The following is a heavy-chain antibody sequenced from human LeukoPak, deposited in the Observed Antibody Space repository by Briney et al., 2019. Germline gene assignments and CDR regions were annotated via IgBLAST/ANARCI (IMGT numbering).Heavy chain of an antibody. Sequence: AGGSLRLSCAASGFTFNTVWMIWVRQAPGKGLEWVANIKGDGSEKSYADSVRGRFTISRDNAQNSLFLQMNMLRVEDTAIYYCARLGYASAWSHWYFDLWGRGTLVTVSS. CDR2: IKGDGSEK. CDR3: ARLGYASAWSHWYFDL. CDR1: GFTFNTVW. D-gene: IGHD6-19*01. J-gene: IGHJ2*01. V-gene: IGHV3-7*01.